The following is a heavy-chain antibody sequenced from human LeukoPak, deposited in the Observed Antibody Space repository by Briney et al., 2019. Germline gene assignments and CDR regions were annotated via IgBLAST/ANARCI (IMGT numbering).Heavy chain of an antibody. V-gene: IGHV1-2*06. D-gene: IGHD3-10*01. CDR3: ARNPHHLLWFGESHSRFDP. Sequence: GASVKVSCKASGYTFTGYYMHWVRQAPGQGLEWMGRINPNSGGTNYAQKFQGRVTMTRDTSISTAYMELSRLRSDDTAVYYCARNPHHLLWFGESHSRFDPWGQGTLVTVSS. CDR1: GYTFTGYY. CDR2: INPNSGGT. J-gene: IGHJ5*02.